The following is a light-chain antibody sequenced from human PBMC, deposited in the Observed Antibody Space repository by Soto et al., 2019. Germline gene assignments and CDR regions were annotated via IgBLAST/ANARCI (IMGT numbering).Light chain of an antibody. CDR1: SSDVGI. J-gene: IGLJ1*01. V-gene: IGLV2-23*02. Sequence: QSALTQPASVSGSPGQSITISCTGASSDVGIVSWYQQHPGKAPKLMIYEVSKRPSGVSNRFSGSKSGNTASLTISGLQAEDEADYSCCSYAGSISLYVFATGTKVTVL. CDR2: EVS. CDR3: CSYAGSISLYV.